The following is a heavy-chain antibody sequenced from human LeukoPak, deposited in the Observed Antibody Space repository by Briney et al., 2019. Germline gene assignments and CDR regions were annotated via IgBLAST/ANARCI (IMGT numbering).Heavy chain of an antibody. J-gene: IGHJ3*02. D-gene: IGHD2-2*01. CDR1: GRTFRTYA. CDR3: ARDVSTGCYGNCGAFDI. CDR2: VVPLFDTT. V-gene: IGHV1-69*01. Sequence: SVKLSCXASGRTFRTYAIRWVRLAPGQGLEWMGGVVPLFDTTNYAQKSQNRVIITADESTTTAFMELSNLTSDDTAVYYCARDVSTGCYGNCGAFDIWGQGTMVTVSS.